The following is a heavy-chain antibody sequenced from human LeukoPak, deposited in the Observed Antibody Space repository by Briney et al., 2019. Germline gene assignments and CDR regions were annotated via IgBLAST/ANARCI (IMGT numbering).Heavy chain of an antibody. CDR2: IIPIFGTA. D-gene: IGHD3-10*01. J-gene: IGHJ4*02. CDR3: ARLTLEYGSGSYYDY. Sequence: ASVKVSCEASGGTFSSYAISRARQAPGQGLEWMGGIIPIFGTANYAQKFQGRVTITTDESTSTAYMELSSLRSEDTAVYYCARLTLEYGSGSYYDYWGQGTLVTVSS. CDR1: GGTFSSYA. V-gene: IGHV1-69*05.